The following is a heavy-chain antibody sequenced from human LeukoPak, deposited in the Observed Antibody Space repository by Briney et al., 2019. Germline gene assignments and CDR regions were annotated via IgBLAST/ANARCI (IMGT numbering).Heavy chain of an antibody. J-gene: IGHJ6*02. V-gene: IGHV3-20*04. CDR1: GYTFNDYG. CDR2: ITWSGAAT. CDR3: ARGFREGPLYGMDV. Sequence: GGSLRLSCAASGYTFNDYGVSWVRQAPTKGLEWISGITWSGAATSYADSVKGRFTISRDNDKNSLFLEMNSLTAEGTALYYCARGFREGPLYGMDVWGQGTTVTVSS. D-gene: IGHD2-21*01.